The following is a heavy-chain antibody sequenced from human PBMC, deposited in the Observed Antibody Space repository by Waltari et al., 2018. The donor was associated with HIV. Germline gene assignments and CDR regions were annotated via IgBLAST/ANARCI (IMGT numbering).Heavy chain of an antibody. CDR2: IYPGDSDT. D-gene: IGHD6-19*01. J-gene: IGHJ4*02. CDR3: ARRSGGPTRNLDY. Sequence: EVQLVQSGAEVKKPGESLKISCKGSGYRFTTYWIGWVRQMPGKGLDWMGIIYPGDSDTRYSPSFHGQVTISADKSISTAYLQWSSLKASDTAMYYCARRSGGPTRNLDYWGQGTLVIVSS. CDR1: GYRFTTYW. V-gene: IGHV5-51*03.